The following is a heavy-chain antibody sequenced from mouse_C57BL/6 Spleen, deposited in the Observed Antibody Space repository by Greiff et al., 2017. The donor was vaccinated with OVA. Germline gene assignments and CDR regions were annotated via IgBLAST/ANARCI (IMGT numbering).Heavy chain of an antibody. J-gene: IGHJ4*01. CDR2: INPGSGGT. D-gene: IGHD1-1*01. CDR3: ARTNYYSSSWDAMDY. V-gene: IGHV1-54*01. CDR1: GYAFTNYL. Sequence: VQLQQSGAELVRPGTSVKVSCKASGYAFTNYLIEWVKQRPGQGLEWIGVINPGSGGTNYNEKFKGKATLTADKSSSTAYMQLSSLTSEDSAVYFCARTNYYSSSWDAMDYWGQGTSVTVSS.